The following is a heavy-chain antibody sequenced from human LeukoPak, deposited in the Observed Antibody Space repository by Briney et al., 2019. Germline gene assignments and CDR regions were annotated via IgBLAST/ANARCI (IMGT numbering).Heavy chain of an antibody. V-gene: IGHV4-4*07. CDR2: IYTSGST. J-gene: IGHJ6*03. CDR1: GGSISSYY. Sequence: NPSETLSLTCTVSGGSISSYYWSWIRQPAGKGLEWIGRIYTSGSTNYNPSLKSRVTMSVDTSKNQFSLKLSSVTAADTAVYYCARDYGDYNYYYMDVWGKGTTVTVSS. CDR3: ARDYGDYNYYYMDV. D-gene: IGHD4-17*01.